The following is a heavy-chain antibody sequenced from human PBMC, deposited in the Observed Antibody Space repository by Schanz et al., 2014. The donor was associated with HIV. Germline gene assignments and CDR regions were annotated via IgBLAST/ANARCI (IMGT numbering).Heavy chain of an antibody. CDR3: ARGYCSGGTCYSGDY. CDR2: ISNYIGNT. J-gene: IGHJ4*02. D-gene: IGHD2-15*01. CDR1: GGTLISTYG. V-gene: IGHV1-18*01. Sequence: QVQLVQSGAEVKRPGSTVKVSCTASGGTLISTYGFSWARQAPGQGLEWMGWISNYIGNTDYAENLQGRVTMTADTVTSTAYMELRSLTSDDTAVYYCARGYCSGGTCYSGDYWGQGTLVTVSS.